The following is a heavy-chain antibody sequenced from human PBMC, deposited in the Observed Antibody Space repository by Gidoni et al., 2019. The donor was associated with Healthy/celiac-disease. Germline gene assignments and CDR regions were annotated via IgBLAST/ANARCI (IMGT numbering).Heavy chain of an antibody. CDR1: GCTFSSYA. V-gene: IGHV3-30-3*01. J-gene: IGHJ4*02. CDR2: ISYDGSNK. D-gene: IGHD1-26*01. Sequence: QVQLVESGGGGVQPGRSLRLSCAASGCTFSSYAMPWVRQAPGKGLEWVAVISYDGSNKYYADSVKGRFTISRDNSKNTLYLQMNSLRAEDTAVYYCARVSRAGIVGATNFDYWGQGTLVTVSS. CDR3: ARVSRAGIVGATNFDY.